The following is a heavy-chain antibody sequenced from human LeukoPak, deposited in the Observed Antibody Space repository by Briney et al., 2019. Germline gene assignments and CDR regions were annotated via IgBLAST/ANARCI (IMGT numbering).Heavy chain of an antibody. CDR3: ATDQGGYNSHFDY. Sequence: SVKVSCKASGGTFSSYAISWVRQAPGQGLEWMGWIIPILGLVNYAQKFQGRVTITADKSTTTAYMQLSSLRSEDTAVYYCATDQGGYNSHFDYWGQGTLVTVSS. J-gene: IGHJ4*02. D-gene: IGHD5-12*01. V-gene: IGHV1-69*10. CDR1: GGTFSSYA. CDR2: IIPILGLV.